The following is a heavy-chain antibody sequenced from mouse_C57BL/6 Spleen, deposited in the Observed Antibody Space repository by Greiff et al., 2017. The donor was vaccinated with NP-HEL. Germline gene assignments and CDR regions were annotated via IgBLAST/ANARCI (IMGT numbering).Heavy chain of an antibody. J-gene: IGHJ4*01. V-gene: IGHV5-17*01. Sequence: EVHLVESGGGLVKPGGSLKLSCAASGFTFSDYGMHWVRQAPEKGLEWVAYISSGSSTIYYADTVKGRFTISRDNAKNTLFLQMTSLRSEDTAMYYCAKGGIGNAMDYWGQGTSVTVSS. CDR2: ISSGSSTI. CDR3: AKGGIGNAMDY. CDR1: GFTFSDYG.